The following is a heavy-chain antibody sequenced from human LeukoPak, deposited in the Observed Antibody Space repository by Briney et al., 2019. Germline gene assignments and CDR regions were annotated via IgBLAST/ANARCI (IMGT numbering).Heavy chain of an antibody. Sequence: SETLSLNCTVTGGSISSYYWSWIRQPPGKGLEWIGYIYYSGSTNYNPSLKSRVTISVDTSKNQFSLKLSSVTAADTAVYYCARSYYGSGSYYNVYWFDPWGQGTLVTVSS. CDR3: ARSYYGSGSYYNVYWFDP. D-gene: IGHD3-10*01. CDR1: GGSISSYY. J-gene: IGHJ5*02. V-gene: IGHV4-59*01. CDR2: IYYSGST.